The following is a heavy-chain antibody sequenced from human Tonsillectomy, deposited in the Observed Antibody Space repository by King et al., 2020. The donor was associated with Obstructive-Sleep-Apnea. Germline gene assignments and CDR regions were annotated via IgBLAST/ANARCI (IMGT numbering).Heavy chain of an antibody. V-gene: IGHV4-39*07. CDR1: GGSISSSSYS. D-gene: IGHD5-24*01. CDR2: IYYSGCT. J-gene: IGHJ4*02. Sequence: LQLQESGPGLMKPSETLSLTCTVSGGSISSSSYSWGWIRQPPGKGLEWIGNIYYSGCTYYNPSPKVWVTISVDTSKNQFSLKQSSVTAAATAEYYCARGIDGYNAAYFDYWGQGTLVTVSS. CDR3: ARGIDGYNAAYFDY.